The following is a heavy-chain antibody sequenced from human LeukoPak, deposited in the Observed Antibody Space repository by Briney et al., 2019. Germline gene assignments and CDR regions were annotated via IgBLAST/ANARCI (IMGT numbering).Heavy chain of an antibody. CDR3: ARDGIITMVRGVTYYYMDV. CDR2: ISSSSSYM. D-gene: IGHD3-10*01. J-gene: IGHJ6*03. CDR1: GFTFSSYS. V-gene: IGHV3-21*01. Sequence: GGSLRLSCAASGFTFSSYSMNWVRQAPGKGLEWVSSISSSSSYMYYADSVKGRFTISRDNAKNSLYLQMNSLRAEDTAVYYCARDGIITMVRGVTYYYMDVWGKGTTVTVSS.